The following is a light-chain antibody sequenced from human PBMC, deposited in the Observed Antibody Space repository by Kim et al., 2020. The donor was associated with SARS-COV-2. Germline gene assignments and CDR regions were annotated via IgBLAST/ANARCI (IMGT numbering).Light chain of an antibody. CDR1: QSIASQ. CDR3: QQRFNWQIT. V-gene: IGKV3-11*01. CDR2: DAS. Sequence: LSPGERATLSCRASQSIASQLAWYQQKPGQAPRLLIYDASNRATGIPARFSGSASGTDYTLTITSLEPEDFAVYYCQQRFNWQITFGQGTRLEIK. J-gene: IGKJ5*01.